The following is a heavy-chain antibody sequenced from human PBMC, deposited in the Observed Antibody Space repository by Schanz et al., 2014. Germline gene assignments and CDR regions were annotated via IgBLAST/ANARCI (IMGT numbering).Heavy chain of an antibody. D-gene: IGHD2-21*01. V-gene: IGHV4-4*02. Sequence: QVQLQESGPGLVKPSGTLSLTCVVSGGSISSGVWWTWARQSPGKGLEWIGEIFHSGTTNYNPSLESRVTISVDKSKTQFSLILSSRTAADTAVYYCTRSPLWSYDVWGRGTMVIVSS. CDR1: GGSISSGVW. CDR3: TRSPLWSYDV. CDR2: IFHSGTT. J-gene: IGHJ3*01.